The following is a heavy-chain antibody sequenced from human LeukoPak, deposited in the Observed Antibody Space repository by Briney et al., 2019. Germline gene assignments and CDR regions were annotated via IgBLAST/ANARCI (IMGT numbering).Heavy chain of an antibody. D-gene: IGHD3-3*01. CDR2: IYYSGST. CDR1: GGSISSSSYY. CDR3: ARLYGYYDFWSGYYKHFDY. Sequence: SETLSLTCTVSGGSISSSSYYWGWIRQPPGKGLEWIGSIYYSGSTYYNPSLKSRVTISVDTSKYQFSLKLSSVTAADTAVYYCARLYGYYDFWSGYYKHFDYWGQGTLVTVSS. J-gene: IGHJ4*02. V-gene: IGHV4-39*01.